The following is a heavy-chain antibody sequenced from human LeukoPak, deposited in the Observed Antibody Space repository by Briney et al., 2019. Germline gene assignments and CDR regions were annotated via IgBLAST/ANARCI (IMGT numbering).Heavy chain of an antibody. D-gene: IGHD5-24*01. CDR2: IGISSGNT. Sequence: GGSLRLSCAASGFRFSDYSMNWVRQAPGKGLEWISYIGISSGNTNYADSVKGRFTISGDKAKNSLYLQMNSLRVEDTAVYYCARDYKYAFDNWGQGTLVTVSS. J-gene: IGHJ4*02. V-gene: IGHV3-48*01. CDR1: GFRFSDYS. CDR3: ARDYKYAFDN.